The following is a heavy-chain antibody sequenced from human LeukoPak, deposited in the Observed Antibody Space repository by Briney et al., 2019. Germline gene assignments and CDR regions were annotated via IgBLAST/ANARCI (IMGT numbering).Heavy chain of an antibody. CDR1: GGSISSSSYY. Sequence: SETLSLTCTVSGGSISSSSYYWGWIRQPPGKGLEWIGSIYYSGSTYYNPSLKSRVTISVDTSKNQFSLKLSSVTAADTAVYYCAREVPTMIVVDYDAFDIWGQWTMVTVSS. D-gene: IGHD3-22*01. CDR3: AREVPTMIVVDYDAFDI. CDR2: IYYSGST. V-gene: IGHV4-39*07. J-gene: IGHJ3*02.